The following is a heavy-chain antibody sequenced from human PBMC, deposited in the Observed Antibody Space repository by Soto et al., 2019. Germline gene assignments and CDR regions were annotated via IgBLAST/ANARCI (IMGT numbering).Heavy chain of an antibody. J-gene: IGHJ4*02. V-gene: IGHV3-9*01. CDR2: ISWNGGRI. CDR1: GFTFEDFA. D-gene: IGHD4-4*01. Sequence: PGGSLRLSCAASGFTFEDFAMNWVRQAPGKGPEWVSRISWNGGRIDYADSVKGRFTISRDNAKNALYLQMNSLRPEDTALYYCAKIGSNYQYYFDSWGQRTLVTVSS. CDR3: AKIGSNYQYYFDS.